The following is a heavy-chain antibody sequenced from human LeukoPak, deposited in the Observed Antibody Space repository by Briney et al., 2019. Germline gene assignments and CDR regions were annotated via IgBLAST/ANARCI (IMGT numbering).Heavy chain of an antibody. CDR2: NYYSGST. Sequence: SETLSLTCTVSGGSISSYYWSWIRQPTGKGLEWIGYNYYSGSTNYNPSLKSRVTISVDTSKNQFSLKLSSVTAADTAVYYCARDIVVVPAATDYYYYYMDVWGKGTTVTVSS. J-gene: IGHJ6*03. V-gene: IGHV4-59*01. D-gene: IGHD2-2*01. CDR1: GGSISSYY. CDR3: ARDIVVVPAATDYYYYYMDV.